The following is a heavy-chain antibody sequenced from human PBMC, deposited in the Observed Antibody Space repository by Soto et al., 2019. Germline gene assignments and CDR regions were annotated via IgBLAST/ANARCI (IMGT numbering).Heavy chain of an antibody. V-gene: IGHV4-39*01. CDR3: ARQGYTSGRVNWFDP. Sequence: QLHLQESGPGLVKPSETLSLTCTVSGGSISSGRYFWGWIRQPPGKGLEWIGSMHYSGTTYYSPSLKSRVTISGDTSKNYFSLKLSAVPAADTPVYYCARQGYTSGRVNWFDPWGQGTLVSVSS. J-gene: IGHJ5*02. CDR1: GGSISSGRYF. CDR2: MHYSGTT. D-gene: IGHD5-18*01.